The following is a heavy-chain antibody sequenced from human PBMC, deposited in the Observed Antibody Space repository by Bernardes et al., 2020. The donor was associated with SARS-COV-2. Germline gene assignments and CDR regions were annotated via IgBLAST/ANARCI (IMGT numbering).Heavy chain of an antibody. CDR2: INPNSGGT. Sequence: ASVKVSCKASGYTFTGYYMHWVRQAPGQGLEWMGWINPNSGGTNYAQKFQGWVTMTRDTSISTAYMELSRLRSDDTAVYYCATSHHYYDSSGYSQLYYYYGMDVWGQGTTVTVSS. CDR1: GYTFTGYY. D-gene: IGHD3-22*01. CDR3: ATSHHYYDSSGYSQLYYYYGMDV. J-gene: IGHJ6*02. V-gene: IGHV1-2*04.